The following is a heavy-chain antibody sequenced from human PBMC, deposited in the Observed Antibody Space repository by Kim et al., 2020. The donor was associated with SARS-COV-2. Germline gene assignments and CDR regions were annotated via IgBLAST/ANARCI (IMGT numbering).Heavy chain of an antibody. CDR1: GFTFSSYA. CDR2: ISGSGGST. Sequence: GGSLRLSCAASGFTFSSYAMSWVRQAPGKGLEWVSAISGSGGSTYYADSVKGRFTISRDNSKNTLYLQMNSLRAEDTAVYYCAKWPQIFGAMWYYYGMDVWGQGTTVTVSS. CDR3: AKWPQIFGAMWYYYGMDV. V-gene: IGHV3-23*01. J-gene: IGHJ6*02. D-gene: IGHD3-3*01.